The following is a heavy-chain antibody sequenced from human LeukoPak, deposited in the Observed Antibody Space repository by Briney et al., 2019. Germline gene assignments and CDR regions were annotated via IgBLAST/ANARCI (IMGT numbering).Heavy chain of an antibody. CDR1: GFTFSSYG. D-gene: IGHD2/OR15-2a*01. V-gene: IGHV3-23*01. CDR2: ISTTGGTT. Sequence: GGSLRLSCAASGFTFSSYGMSWVRQAPGKGLEWVSAISTTGGTTYYADSVKGRFTISRDNSQNTLYLQMNSLRAEDTAVYYCAKDSAKKYDDYWGQGTLVTVSS. CDR3: AKDSAKKYDDY. J-gene: IGHJ4*02.